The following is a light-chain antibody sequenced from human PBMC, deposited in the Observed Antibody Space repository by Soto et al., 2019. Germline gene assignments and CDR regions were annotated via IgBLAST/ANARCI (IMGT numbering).Light chain of an antibody. CDR1: QSVSSDS. V-gene: IGKV3-20*01. CDR2: DAS. J-gene: IGKJ1*01. Sequence: EIVLTQSPGTLSLSPGERAILSCRASQSVSSDSLAWYRQKPGQAPRLLVYDASRRATGIPSRFSGSESVTHFTLTIIRLEPEDFAVYYFQQYGSAPRTFGQGTKVEIK. CDR3: QQYGSAPRT.